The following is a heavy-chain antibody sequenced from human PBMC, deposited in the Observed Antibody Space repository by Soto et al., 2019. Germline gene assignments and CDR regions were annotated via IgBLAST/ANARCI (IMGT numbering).Heavy chain of an antibody. D-gene: IGHD1-1*01. Sequence: GSLRLSCAASGFTFSSYAISSVCQAPGKGLEWVSAISGSGGSTYYEDSVKGRFTISRDNSKNTLYLQMNSLRADDTAVYYCARAHDWNDGADYWGQGTLVRVS. CDR1: GFTFSSYA. CDR3: ARAHDWNDGADY. J-gene: IGHJ4*02. V-gene: IGHV3-23*01. CDR2: ISGSGGST.